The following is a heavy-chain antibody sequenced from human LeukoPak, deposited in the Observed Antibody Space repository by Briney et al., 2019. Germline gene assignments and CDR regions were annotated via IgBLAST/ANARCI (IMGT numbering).Heavy chain of an antibody. CDR2: IWYDGINK. Sequence: GGSVRLSCAPSGFSFSSLCMHWVRQAPGKGREWVAVIWYDGINKYYADPVRGRLTISRGNSKNTLYLQMNSLRAEDTAVYYCSYSVGDVWGKGTTVIVSS. CDR1: GFSFSSLC. CDR3: SYSVGDV. D-gene: IGHD2-15*01. V-gene: IGHV3-33*01. J-gene: IGHJ6*04.